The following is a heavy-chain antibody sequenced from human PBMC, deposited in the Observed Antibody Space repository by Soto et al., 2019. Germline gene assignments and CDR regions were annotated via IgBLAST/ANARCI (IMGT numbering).Heavy chain of an antibody. V-gene: IGHV4-38-2*01. CDR2: IYHSGST. J-gene: IGHJ3*02. CDR3: ARVLPHPDAFDI. Sequence: SETLSLTCAASGYSISSGYYWGWIRQPPGKGLEWIGSIYHSGSTYYNPSLKSRVTISVDTSKNQFSLKLSSVTAADTAVYYCARVLPHPDAFDIWGQGTMVTVSS. CDR1: GYSISSGYY.